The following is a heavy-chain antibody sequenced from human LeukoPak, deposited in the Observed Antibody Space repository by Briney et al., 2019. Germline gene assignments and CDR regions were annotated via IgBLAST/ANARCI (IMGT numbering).Heavy chain of an antibody. CDR2: ISGRSSTI. CDR3: ARGLFGSSGWYYFDY. Sequence: GGSLRLSCAASGFTFSSYSMNWVRQAPGKGLEWVSYISGRSSTIYYADSVKGRFTISRDNAKNSLYLQMNSLRDEDTAVYYCARGLFGSSGWYYFDYWGQGTLVTVSS. CDR1: GFTFSSYS. D-gene: IGHD6-19*01. J-gene: IGHJ4*02. V-gene: IGHV3-48*02.